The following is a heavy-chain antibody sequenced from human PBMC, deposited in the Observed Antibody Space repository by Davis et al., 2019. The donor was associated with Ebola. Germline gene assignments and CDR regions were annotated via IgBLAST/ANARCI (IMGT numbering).Heavy chain of an antibody. V-gene: IGHV4-59*01. CDR3: ARVSMIVAGHRVFDK. Sequence: SETLSLTCTVSGDSISNYYWSWIRLSPGKGLEWIGYIFYSGGTDYNPSLNSRATILMDTSKNQISLKLTSVTAADTALYFCARVSMIVAGHRVFDKWGQGILVTVSS. CDR2: IFYSGGT. D-gene: IGHD6-19*01. CDR1: GDSISNYY. J-gene: IGHJ4*02.